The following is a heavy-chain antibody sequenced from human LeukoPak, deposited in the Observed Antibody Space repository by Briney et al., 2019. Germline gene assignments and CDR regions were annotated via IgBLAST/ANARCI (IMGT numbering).Heavy chain of an antibody. D-gene: IGHD3-10*01. J-gene: IGHJ5*02. CDR2: ISSSSSYI. CDR3: ARDRMVRGTTEFDP. CDR1: GFTFSSYS. Sequence: GGSLRLSCAASGFTFSSYSMNWVRQAPGKGLEWVSSISSSSSYIYHADSVKGRFTISRDNAKNSLYLQMNSLRAEDTAVYYCARDRMVRGTTEFDPWGQGTLVTVSS. V-gene: IGHV3-21*01.